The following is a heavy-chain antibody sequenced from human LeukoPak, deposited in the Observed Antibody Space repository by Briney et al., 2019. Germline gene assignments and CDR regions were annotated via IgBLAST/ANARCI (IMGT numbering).Heavy chain of an antibody. CDR3: ARGRTGSGWYFDY. CDR1: GYTFTGYY. D-gene: IGHD6-19*01. V-gene: IGHV1-2*02. Sequence: ASVKVSCKTSGYTFTGYYMHWVRQAPGQRLELMGWIIPNSGGTNYAQKFQGRVTMTRDTSLNTAYMELNGLRSDDTAVYYCARGRTGSGWYFDYWGQGTLVTVSS. J-gene: IGHJ4*02. CDR2: IIPNSGGT.